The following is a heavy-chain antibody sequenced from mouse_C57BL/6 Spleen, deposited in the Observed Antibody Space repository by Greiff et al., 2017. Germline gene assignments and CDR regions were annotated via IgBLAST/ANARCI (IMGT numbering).Heavy chain of an antibody. CDR1: GFTFSSYA. V-gene: IGHV5-4*03. CDR2: ISDGGSYT. CDR3: ARRGGGGWYFDV. J-gene: IGHJ1*03. Sequence: EVKLVESGGGLVKPGGSLKLSCAASGFTFSSYAMSWVRQTPEKRLEWVATISDGGSYTYNPDNVKGRFTISRDNAKNNRYLQMSHLKSEDTALYYGARRGGGGWYFDVWGTGTTVTVSS.